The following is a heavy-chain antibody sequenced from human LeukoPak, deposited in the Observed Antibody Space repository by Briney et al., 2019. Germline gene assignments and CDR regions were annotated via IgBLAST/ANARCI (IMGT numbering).Heavy chain of an antibody. CDR1: GYTFTTYG. V-gene: IGHV1-18*01. J-gene: IGHJ4*02. D-gene: IGHD3-22*01. CDR2: ISAYNGNT. Sequence: ASVKVSCKASGYTFTTYGISWVRQAPGQGLEWMGWISAYNGNTNYAQKLQGRVTITTDTSTTTAYMELRSLRSDDTAVYYCARVSELGVYYYDRSGLWYFDYWGQGTLVTVSS. CDR3: ARVSELGVYYYDRSGLWYFDY.